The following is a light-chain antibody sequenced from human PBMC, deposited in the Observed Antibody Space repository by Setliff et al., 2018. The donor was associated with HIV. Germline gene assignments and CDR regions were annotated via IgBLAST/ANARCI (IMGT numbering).Light chain of an antibody. CDR2: GDN. CDR1: SSNIGAGFD. J-gene: IGLJ2*01. CDR3: QSYDSILSGSL. V-gene: IGLV1-40*01. Sequence: QSVLTQPPSVSGAPGQTVTISCTGTSSNIGAGFDVNWYQQFPGTAPKLLIYGDNNRPSGVPDRFSGAKSGTSASLAITGLQAEDETDYYCQSYDSILSGSLLGGGTKVTVL.